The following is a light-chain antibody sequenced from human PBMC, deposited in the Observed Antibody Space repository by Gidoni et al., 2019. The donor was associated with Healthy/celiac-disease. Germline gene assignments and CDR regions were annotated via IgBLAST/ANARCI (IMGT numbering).Light chain of an antibody. V-gene: IGLV3-1*01. CDR3: QAWDSSVV. CDR2: QDS. Sequence: SYELTQPPSVSVFPGQTASITCSVDKLGDKYACWYQQKPGQSPVLVIYQDSKRPSGIPERFSGSNSGNTATLTISGTQAMDEADYYCQAWDSSVVFGGGTKLTVL. J-gene: IGLJ2*01. CDR1: KLGDKY.